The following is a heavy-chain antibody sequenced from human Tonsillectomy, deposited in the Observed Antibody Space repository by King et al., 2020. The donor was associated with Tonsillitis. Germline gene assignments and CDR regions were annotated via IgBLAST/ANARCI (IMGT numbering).Heavy chain of an antibody. V-gene: IGHV4-30-4*01. CDR3: ARGVYYYDRSGPWGYFDY. Sequence: QLQESGPGLVKPSPTLSLTCTVSGGSISSGDYYWPWIRQPPGKGLESIGSIIHSGSTYYNPSLKSRLTISLDTSKNQFSLRLSSVTATDTAVYFCARGVYYYDRSGPWGYFDYWGQGTLVTVSS. CDR2: IIHSGST. D-gene: IGHD3-22*01. CDR1: GGSISSGDYY. J-gene: IGHJ4*02.